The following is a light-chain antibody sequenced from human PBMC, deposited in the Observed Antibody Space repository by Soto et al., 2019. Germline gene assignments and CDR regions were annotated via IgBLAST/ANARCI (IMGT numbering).Light chain of an antibody. J-gene: IGKJ2*01. V-gene: IGKV3-20*01. CDR1: QSVSSSY. CDR2: GAA. CDR3: QQYGSSQYT. Sequence: EIVLTQSPGTLSLSPGERATLSCRASQSVSSSYLAWYQQKPGRAPRLLTYGAASRATGIPDRFSGSGSGTDFTLTISRLEPEDFAVYYCQQYGSSQYTFGQGTKLEIK.